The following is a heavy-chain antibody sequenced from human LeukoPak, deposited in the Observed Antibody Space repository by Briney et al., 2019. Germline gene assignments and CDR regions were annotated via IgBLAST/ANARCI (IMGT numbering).Heavy chain of an antibody. Sequence: ASVKVSCKASGYTFTGYYMHWVRQAPGQGLEWMGWINPNSGGTNYARKFQGRVTMTRDTSIRTAYMELSRLRSDDTAVYYCARVEVWQQLRFDYWGQGTLVTVS. CDR2: INPNSGGT. D-gene: IGHD6-13*01. CDR3: ARVEVWQQLRFDY. J-gene: IGHJ4*02. V-gene: IGHV1-2*02. CDR1: GYTFTGYY.